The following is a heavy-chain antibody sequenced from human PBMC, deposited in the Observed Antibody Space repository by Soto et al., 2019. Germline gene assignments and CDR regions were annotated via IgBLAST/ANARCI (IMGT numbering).Heavy chain of an antibody. CDR3: AKDQIRDYYGSGSYYNAPFDY. D-gene: IGHD3-10*01. CDR2: ISGSGGST. J-gene: IGHJ4*02. Sequence: HPGGSLRLSCAASGFTFSSYAMSWVRQAPGKGLEWVSAISGSGGSTYYADSVKGRFTISRDNSKNTLYLQMNSLRAEDTAVYYCAKDQIRDYYGSGSYYNAPFDYWGQGTLVTVSS. CDR1: GFTFSSYA. V-gene: IGHV3-23*01.